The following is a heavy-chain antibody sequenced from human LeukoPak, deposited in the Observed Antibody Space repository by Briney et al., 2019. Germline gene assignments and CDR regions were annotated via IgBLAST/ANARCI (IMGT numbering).Heavy chain of an antibody. CDR2: MNPNSGNT. J-gene: IGHJ1*01. V-gene: IGHV1-8*01. CDR3: ATGGLWSGYPQYFQH. CDR1: GYTFTSYD. Sequence: GASVKVSCKASGYTFTSYDINWVRQATGQGLEWMGWMNPNSGNTGYAQKFQGRVTMTRNTSISTAYMELSSLRSEDTAVYYCATGGLWSGYPQYFQHWGQGTLVTVSS. D-gene: IGHD3-3*01.